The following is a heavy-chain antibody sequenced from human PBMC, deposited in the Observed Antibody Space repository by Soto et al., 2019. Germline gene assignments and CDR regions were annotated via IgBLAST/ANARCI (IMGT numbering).Heavy chain of an antibody. D-gene: IGHD3-10*01. CDR3: ARERGLSDPYYYGMDV. CDR2: IIPIFGTA. Sequence: GASVKVSCKASGGTFSSYAISWVRQAPGQGLEWMGCIIPIFGTANYAQNFQGRVTITADESTSTAYMELSSLRSEDTAVYYCARERGLSDPYYYGMDVWGQGTTVTVSS. CDR1: GGTFSSYA. J-gene: IGHJ6*02. V-gene: IGHV1-69*13.